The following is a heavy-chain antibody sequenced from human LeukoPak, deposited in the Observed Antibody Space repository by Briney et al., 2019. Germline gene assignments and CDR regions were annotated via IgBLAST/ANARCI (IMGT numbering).Heavy chain of an antibody. D-gene: IGHD4-17*01. CDR1: GFTFGSYG. CDR2: ITPNADRT. CDR3: ASDYGDSRD. J-gene: IGHJ4*02. Sequence: QTGGSLRLSCAASGFTFGSYGMSWVRQAPGKGLEWVSFITPNADRTSYADSVEGRLTISRDNPRNTLYMQMNSLRDEDTAVYYCASDYGDSRDWGQGTLVTVSS. V-gene: IGHV3-23*01.